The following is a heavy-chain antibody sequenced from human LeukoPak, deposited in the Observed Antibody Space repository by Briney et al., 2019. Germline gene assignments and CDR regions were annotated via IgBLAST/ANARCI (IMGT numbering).Heavy chain of an antibody. CDR2: INHSGST. D-gene: IGHD3-10*01. CDR3: AREVITMVRGVITYYYYYYMDV. Sequence: SETLSLTCAVSGGSFSGYYWSWIRQPPGKGLEWIGEINHSGSTNYNPSVKSRVTISVDTSKNQFSLKLSSMTAADTAVYYCAREVITMVRGVITYYYYYYMDVWGKGTTVTVSS. J-gene: IGHJ6*03. V-gene: IGHV4-34*01. CDR1: GGSFSGYY.